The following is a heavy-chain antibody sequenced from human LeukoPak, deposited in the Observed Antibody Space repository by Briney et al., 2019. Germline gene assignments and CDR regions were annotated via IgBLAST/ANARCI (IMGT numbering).Heavy chain of an antibody. CDR2: ISISGDAT. Sequence: QTGGPLRLSCAASGFTFSNYVMTWVRQAPGKGLEWVSSISISGDATYYADSVKGRFTISRDNSKSTLYLQMNSLRAEDTALYYCAKERTGISYWGQGTLVTVSS. J-gene: IGHJ4*02. CDR3: AKERTGISY. CDR1: GFTFSNYV. D-gene: IGHD1-1*01. V-gene: IGHV3-23*01.